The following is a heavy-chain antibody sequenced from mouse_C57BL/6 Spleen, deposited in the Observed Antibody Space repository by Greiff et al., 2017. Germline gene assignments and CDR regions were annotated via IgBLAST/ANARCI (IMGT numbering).Heavy chain of an antibody. J-gene: IGHJ2*01. CDR1: GFNIKDYY. CDR2: IDPEDGET. D-gene: IGHD2-10*02. CDR3: ARSGYGNYDFDY. V-gene: IGHV14-2*01. Sequence: EVKLQQSGAELVKPGASVKLSCTASGFNIKDYYMHWVKQRTEQGLEWIGRIDPEDGETKYAQKFQGKATITADTSSNPAYLQLSSLTSEDTAVCYCARSGYGNYDFDYWGQGTTLTVSS.